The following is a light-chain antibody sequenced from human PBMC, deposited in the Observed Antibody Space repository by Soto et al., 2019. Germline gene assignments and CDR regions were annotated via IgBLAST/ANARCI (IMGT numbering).Light chain of an antibody. V-gene: IGKV1-39*01. CDR3: QQANGFPHT. CDR2: AAS. Sequence: DIQMTQSPSSLSASVGDRVTITCRASQIISTYLNWYQQRAGLAPRLLIYAASSLQSGVPPRFSGSGSGTDFTLTISSLQPEDFATYYGQQANGFPHTFGQGTRLDIK. CDR1: QIISTY. J-gene: IGKJ2*01.